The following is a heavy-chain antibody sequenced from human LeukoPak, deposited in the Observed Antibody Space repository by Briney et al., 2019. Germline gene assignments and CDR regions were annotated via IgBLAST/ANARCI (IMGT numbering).Heavy chain of an antibody. V-gene: IGHV3-9*01. CDR3: AKYNYDILTGTLWGYFDL. D-gene: IGHD3-9*01. Sequence: GGSLRLSCAASGFTFDEYAMHWVRQAPGKGLEWVSGINWSGGSIGYADSVKGRFTISRDNAKNSLYLQMNSLRAEDTALYYCAKYNYDILTGTLWGYFDLWGRGTLVTVSS. CDR1: GFTFDEYA. J-gene: IGHJ2*01. CDR2: INWSGGSI.